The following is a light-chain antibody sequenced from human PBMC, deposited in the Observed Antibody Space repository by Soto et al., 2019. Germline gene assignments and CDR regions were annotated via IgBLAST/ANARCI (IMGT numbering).Light chain of an antibody. CDR2: EAS. J-gene: IGKJ1*01. CDR1: QSISGS. Sequence: DIQMTQSPSTLSASVGDRVTITCRASQSISGSLAWYQQKPGKAPKLLIYEASHLKSGVPSRFSGSGSGKEYTLTISSLQPDDSASYFCQQYNGFWTFGQGTRVEIK. V-gene: IGKV1-5*03. CDR3: QQYNGFWT.